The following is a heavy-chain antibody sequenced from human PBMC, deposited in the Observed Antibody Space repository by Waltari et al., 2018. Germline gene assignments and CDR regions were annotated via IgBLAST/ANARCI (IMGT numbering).Heavy chain of an antibody. CDR3: ARLRNYRRQWLPLDY. D-gene: IGHD6-19*01. Sequence: QVQLVQSGAEVKKPGASVKVSCKASGCTFTSYDINGVRKATGQGLEWMGWMNPNSGNTGYAQKFQGRVTMTRNTSISTAYMELSSLRSEDTAVYYCARLRNYRRQWLPLDYWGQGTLVTVSS. V-gene: IGHV1-8*01. J-gene: IGHJ4*02. CDR2: MNPNSGNT. CDR1: GCTFTSYD.